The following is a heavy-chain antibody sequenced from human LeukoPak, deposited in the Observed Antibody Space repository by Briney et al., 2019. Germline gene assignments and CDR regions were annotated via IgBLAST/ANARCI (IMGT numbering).Heavy chain of an antibody. J-gene: IGHJ3*02. Sequence: PGGSLRLSCAASGFTFSSYGMSWVRQAPGKGLEWVSAISGSGGSTYYADSVKGRFTISRDNSKNSLYLQMNSLRAEDTAVYYCLSSGSSLGKLVHDAFDIWGQGTMVTVSS. CDR1: GFTFSSYG. CDR2: ISGSGGST. V-gene: IGHV3-23*01. CDR3: LSSGSSLGKLVHDAFDI. D-gene: IGHD1-26*01.